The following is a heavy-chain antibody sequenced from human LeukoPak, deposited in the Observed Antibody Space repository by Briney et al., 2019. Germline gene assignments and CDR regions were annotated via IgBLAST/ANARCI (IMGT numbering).Heavy chain of an antibody. CDR2: ISAYNGNT. CDR1: GFTFTTYY. CDR3: ARDPKYSSSWIDYYYYMDV. Sequence: ASVKVSCKASGFTFTTYYMHWVRQAPGQGLEWMGWISAYNGNTNYAQKLQGRVTMTTDTSTSTAYMELRSLRSDDTAVYYCARDPKYSSSWIDYYYYMDVWGKGTTVTVSS. J-gene: IGHJ6*03. D-gene: IGHD6-13*01. V-gene: IGHV1-18*04.